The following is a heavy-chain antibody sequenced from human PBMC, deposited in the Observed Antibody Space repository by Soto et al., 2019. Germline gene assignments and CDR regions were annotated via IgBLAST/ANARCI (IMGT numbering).Heavy chain of an antibody. CDR3: ASPSSSSLENSYYYAVDV. D-gene: IGHD2-2*01. V-gene: IGHV1-69*14. CDR1: GGTFSSYA. CDR2: IIPIFGTT. J-gene: IGHJ6*02. Sequence: QVQLVQSGAEVKKPGSSVKISCKASGGTFSSYAISWVRQAPGQGLEWMGGIIPIFGTTNYALKFQGRVSSNADNSTSTADMELSSLRSDDTAVDYCASPSSSSLENSYYYAVDVWGQGTTVIVSS.